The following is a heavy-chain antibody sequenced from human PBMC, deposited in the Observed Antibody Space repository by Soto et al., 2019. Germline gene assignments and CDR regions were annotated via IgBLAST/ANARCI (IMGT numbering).Heavy chain of an antibody. CDR3: AKVLGYCSSTSCSREAYYYYGMAV. CDR1: GFTFSSYG. V-gene: IGHV3-30*18. Sequence: QVQLVESGGGVVQPGRSLRLSCAASGFTFSSYGMHWVRQAPGKGLEWVAVISYDGSNKYNADSVKGRFTISRDNSKNTLYLQMNHLRAEDTAVYHCAKVLGYCSSTSCSREAYYYYGMAVWGQGTTVTVSS. J-gene: IGHJ6*02. D-gene: IGHD2-2*01. CDR2: ISYDGSNK.